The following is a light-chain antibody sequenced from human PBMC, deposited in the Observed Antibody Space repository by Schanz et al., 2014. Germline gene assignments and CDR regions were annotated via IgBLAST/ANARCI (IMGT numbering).Light chain of an antibody. J-gene: IGKJ1*01. V-gene: IGKV3-20*01. CDR3: QQYGSSPPT. Sequence: EIVLTQSPGTLSLSPGERATLSCRASQSVSNNYLAWYQQKPGQAPRLLIYVASNRATGIPDRFSGSGSGTDFTLTISRLEPEDFAVYYCQQYGSSPPTFGQGTKVEIK. CDR2: VAS. CDR1: QSVSNNY.